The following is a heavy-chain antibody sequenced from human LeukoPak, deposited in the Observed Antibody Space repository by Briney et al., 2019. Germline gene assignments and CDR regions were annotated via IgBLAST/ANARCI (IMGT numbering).Heavy chain of an antibody. J-gene: IGHJ4*02. Sequence: GGSLRLSCAASGFTFSSYSMNWVRQAPGKGLEWVANIKQDGSEKNYVDSVKGRFTISRDNAKNSLYLQMNSLRAEDTAVYYCARDVRYHFDYWGQGTLVTVSS. CDR3: ARDVRYHFDY. CDR2: IKQDGSEK. CDR1: GFTFSSYS. V-gene: IGHV3-7*01. D-gene: IGHD3-16*02.